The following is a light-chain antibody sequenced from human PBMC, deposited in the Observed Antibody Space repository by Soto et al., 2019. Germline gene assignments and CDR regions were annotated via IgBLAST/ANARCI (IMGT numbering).Light chain of an antibody. V-gene: IGKV2-28*01. CDR3: MQALQTPWT. J-gene: IGKJ1*01. CDR1: QSLLHSNGYNY. Sequence: IVMTQSPLSLFVTPGEPASISGRASQSLLHSNGYNYLDWYVQKPGQSPQILINLASNRASGVPDNFSGSGTGTDYTLNIRRVEAEDVSIYYCMQALQTPWTFGQGTKVDIK. CDR2: LAS.